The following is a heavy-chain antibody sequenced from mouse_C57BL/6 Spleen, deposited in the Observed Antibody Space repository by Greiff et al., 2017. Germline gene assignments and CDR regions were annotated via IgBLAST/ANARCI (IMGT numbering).Heavy chain of an antibody. D-gene: IGHD1-1*01. J-gene: IGHJ2*01. Sequence: EVQLQQSVAELVRPGASVKLSCTASGFNIKNNYMHWVKQRPEQGLEWIGRIDPANGNTKYAPKFQGKATITADTSSNTAYLQLSSLTSEDTAIYYCAQGDYGSSYGYFDYWGQGTTLTVSS. CDR2: IDPANGNT. CDR1: GFNIKNNY. V-gene: IGHV14-3*01. CDR3: AQGDYGSSYGYFDY.